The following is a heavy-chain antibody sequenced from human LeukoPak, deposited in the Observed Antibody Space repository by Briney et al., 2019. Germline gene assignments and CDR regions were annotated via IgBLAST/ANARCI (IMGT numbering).Heavy chain of an antibody. Sequence: GGSLRLSCAASGFTFSSYAMSWVRQAPGKGLEWVSAISGSGGSTYYADSVKGRFTISRDNSKNTLYLQMNSLRAEDTAVYYCAKERRADGDYISAFDIWGQGTMVTVSS. CDR2: ISGSGGST. J-gene: IGHJ3*02. V-gene: IGHV3-23*01. CDR1: GFTFSSYA. D-gene: IGHD4-17*01. CDR3: AKERRADGDYISAFDI.